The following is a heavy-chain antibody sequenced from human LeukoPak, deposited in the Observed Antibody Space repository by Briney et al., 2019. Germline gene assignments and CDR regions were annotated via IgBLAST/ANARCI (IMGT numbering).Heavy chain of an antibody. V-gene: IGHV3-23*01. Sequence: GGSLRLSCVASEFTFSSYAMSWVRQAPGKGLEWVSGISDSGDSAYYADSVKGRFTISRDNAKNSLYLQMNSLRAEDTAVYYCARDPTTVVTPRFFDYWGQGTLVTVSS. CDR3: ARDPTTVVTPRFFDY. J-gene: IGHJ4*02. CDR2: ISDSGDSA. D-gene: IGHD4-23*01. CDR1: EFTFSSYA.